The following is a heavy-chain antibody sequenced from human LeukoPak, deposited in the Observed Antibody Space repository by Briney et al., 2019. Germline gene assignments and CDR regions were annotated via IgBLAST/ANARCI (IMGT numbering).Heavy chain of an antibody. CDR1: GFPFLSYA. CDR3: AKDPGYYGSGSYLDY. J-gene: IGHJ4*02. D-gene: IGHD3-10*01. CDR2: ISGSGGST. V-gene: IGHV3-23*01. Sequence: GGSLRPSCAPSGFPFLSYAMSWVRQAPGRGVEWVSAISGSGGSTYYADSVKGRFTISRDNSKNKLYPQMNSLRAEDTAVYYCAKDPGYYGSGSYLDYWGQGTLVTVSS.